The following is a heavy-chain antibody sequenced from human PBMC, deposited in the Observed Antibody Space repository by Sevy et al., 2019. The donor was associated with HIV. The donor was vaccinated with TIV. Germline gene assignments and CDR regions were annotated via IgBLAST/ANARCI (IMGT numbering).Heavy chain of an antibody. CDR2: VYYIGGT. Sequence: SETLSLTCTVSGGSINSDHWNWIRQPPGKGLEWIGYVYYIGGTNFNPSLKNRVTISVDRTKNQFSLKLTSVTAADTAVYYCARRNDFAIWGQGTMVTVSS. J-gene: IGHJ3*02. CDR3: ARRNDFAI. CDR1: GGSINSDH. V-gene: IGHV4-59*08.